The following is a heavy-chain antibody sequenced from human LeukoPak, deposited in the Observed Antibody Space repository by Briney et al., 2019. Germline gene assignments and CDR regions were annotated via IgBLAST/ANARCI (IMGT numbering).Heavy chain of an antibody. V-gene: IGHV3-74*01. CDR3: ARVVRPYGAEYFQH. CDR1: GFTFSSYW. Sequence: PGGSMRLSCADSGFTFSSYWMHWVRQAPGKGLVWVSRINSDGSSTSYADSVKGRFTVSRDNAKNTLYLQMNSLRAEDTAVYYCARVVRPYGAEYFQHWGQGTLVTVSS. J-gene: IGHJ1*01. D-gene: IGHD6-6*01. CDR2: INSDGSST.